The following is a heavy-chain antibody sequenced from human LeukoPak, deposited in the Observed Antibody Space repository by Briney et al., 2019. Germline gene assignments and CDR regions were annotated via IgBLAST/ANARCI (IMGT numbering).Heavy chain of an antibody. D-gene: IGHD1-20*01. CDR1: GGSVSSGSYY. V-gene: IGHV4-61*01. CDR2: IYYSGST. Sequence: SETLSLTCTVSGGSVSSGSYYWSWIRQPPGKGLEWIGYIYYSGSTNYNPSLKSRVTISVDTSKNQLSLKLSSVTAADTAVYYCARGDYNWNDIRTWGAFDIWGQGTMVTVSS. CDR3: ARGDYNWNDIRTWGAFDI. J-gene: IGHJ3*02.